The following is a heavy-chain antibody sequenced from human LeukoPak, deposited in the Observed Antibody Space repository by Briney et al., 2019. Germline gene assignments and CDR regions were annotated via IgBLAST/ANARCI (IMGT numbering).Heavy chain of an antibody. CDR2: IYYSKNT. CDR3: VSPRGFSYGYFDY. CDR1: GGSISSSSAY. J-gene: IGHJ4*02. V-gene: IGHV4-39*01. Sequence: SETLSLTCTVSGGSISSSSAYWGWIRQPLGKGLEWIGSIYYSKNTYYNPSLKSRVTISADTSKNQFSLTLGSVSATDTAVYYCVSPRGFSYGYFDYWGQGTLVTVSS. D-gene: IGHD5-18*01.